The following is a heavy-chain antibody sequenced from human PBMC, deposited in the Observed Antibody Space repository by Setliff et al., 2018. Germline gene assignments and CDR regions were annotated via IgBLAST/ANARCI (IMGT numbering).Heavy chain of an antibody. CDR1: GYTFTSYA. J-gene: IGHJ5*02. CDR2: INAGNGNT. Sequence: ASVKVSCKASGYTFTSYAMHWVRQAPGQRLEWMGWINAGNGNTKYSQKFQGRVTITRDTSASTAYMELSGLRSEDTAVYYCAREYYYDSSGYRTSFDPWGQGTLVTVSS. CDR3: AREYYYDSSGYRTSFDP. V-gene: IGHV1-3*01. D-gene: IGHD3-22*01.